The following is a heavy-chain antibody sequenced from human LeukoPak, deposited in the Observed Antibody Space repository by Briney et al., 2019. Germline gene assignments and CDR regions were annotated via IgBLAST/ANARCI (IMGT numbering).Heavy chain of an antibody. Sequence: ASVKVSCKASGGTFSSYAISWVRQAPGQGLEWMGGIIPISGTANYAQKFQGRVTITADESTSTAYMELSSLRSEDTAVYYCASTHDYGDYYFDYWGQGTLVTVSS. CDR1: GGTFSSYA. D-gene: IGHD4-17*01. CDR2: IIPISGTA. V-gene: IGHV1-69*13. CDR3: ASTHDYGDYYFDY. J-gene: IGHJ4*02.